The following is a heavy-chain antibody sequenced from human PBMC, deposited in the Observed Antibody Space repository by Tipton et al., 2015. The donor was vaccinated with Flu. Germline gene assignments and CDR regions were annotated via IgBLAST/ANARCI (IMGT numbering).Heavy chain of an antibody. D-gene: IGHD1-14*01. V-gene: IGHV3-53*01. CDR1: GFTVSTSY. CDR2: VYDDGRT. Sequence: SLRLSCAVSGFTVSTSYMSWVRQPPGKGLEWVSMVYDDGRTDYADSVEGRFAISRDNSKNILYLQMNSLRADDTAVYFCARDEGGTYPDWGQGTLVTVSS. J-gene: IGHJ4*02. CDR3: ARDEGGTYPD.